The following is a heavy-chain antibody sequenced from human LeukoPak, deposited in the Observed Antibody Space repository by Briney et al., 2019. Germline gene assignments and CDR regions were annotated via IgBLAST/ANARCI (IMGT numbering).Heavy chain of an antibody. V-gene: IGHV3-30-3*01. D-gene: IGHD3-3*01. CDR3: ARGGYDFWSGYYSY. CDR1: GFTFSSYA. CDR2: ISYDGSNK. J-gene: IGHJ4*02. Sequence: GTSLRLSCAASGFTFSSYAMHWVRQAPGKGLEWVAVISYDGSNKYYADSVKGRFTISRDNSKNTLYLQMNSLRAEDTAVYYCARGGYDFWSGYYSYWGQGTLVTVSS.